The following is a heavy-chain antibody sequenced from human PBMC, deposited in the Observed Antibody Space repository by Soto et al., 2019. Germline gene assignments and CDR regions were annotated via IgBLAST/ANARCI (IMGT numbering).Heavy chain of an antibody. D-gene: IGHD2-21*01. J-gene: IGHJ4*02. CDR3: AKTRVIRGCFDY. CDR2: IYSGGST. CDR1: GFTVSSNY. Sequence: GGSLRLSCAASGFTVSSNYMSWVRQAPGKGLEWVSVIYSGGSTYYADSVKGRFTISRDNSKNTLYLQMNSLRSEDTAVYYCAKTRVIRGCFDYWGQGTLVTVSS. V-gene: IGHV3-53*01.